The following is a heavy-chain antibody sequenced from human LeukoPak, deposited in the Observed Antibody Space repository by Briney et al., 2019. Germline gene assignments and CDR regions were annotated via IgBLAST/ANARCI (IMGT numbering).Heavy chain of an antibody. CDR3: ARVRERVGSSWYNAFDI. V-gene: IGHV3-53*01. J-gene: IGHJ3*02. CDR1: GFTVTTTY. Sequence: GGSLRLSCAASGFTVTTTYITWVCQAPGKGLEWVSVLHTDGRTYCADSVKGRFTISRDNSKNVLYLHMNSLIAEDTAMYYCARVRERVGSSWYNAFDIWGQGTMVTVSS. D-gene: IGHD6-13*01. CDR2: LHTDGRT.